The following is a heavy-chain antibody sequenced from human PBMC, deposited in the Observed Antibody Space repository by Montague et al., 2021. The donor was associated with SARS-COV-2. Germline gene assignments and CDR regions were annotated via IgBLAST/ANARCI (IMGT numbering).Heavy chain of an antibody. V-gene: IGHV3-23*01. CDR2: ISGSGGTT. D-gene: IGHD3-10*01. CDR3: AKEGSDYYASGSYYTRLGWFDS. CDR1: GFSFSNDA. Sequence: SLRLSCAASGFSFSNDAINWVRQAPGRGLEWVSSISGSGGTTYYADSVEGRFMISRDNSKNTLYLQMNSLRAEDTAVYYCAKEGSDYYASGSYYTRLGWFDSWGQGTLVTVSS. J-gene: IGHJ5*01.